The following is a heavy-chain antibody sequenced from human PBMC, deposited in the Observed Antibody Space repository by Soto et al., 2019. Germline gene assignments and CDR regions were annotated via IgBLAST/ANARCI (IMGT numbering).Heavy chain of an antibody. CDR3: ARDPQYSTSSQVFDS. J-gene: IGHJ4*02. D-gene: IGHD6-6*01. CDR2: ISTYNGNT. V-gene: IGHV1-18*01. CDR1: GYTFSTYA. Sequence: QVQLVRSGAEVKKPGASVKVSCKASGYTFSTYAISWVRQAPGQGLEWMGRISTYNGNTKYAQKHQGRVTMTTDTSTSTAYMELRSLRSDDTAVYYCARDPQYSTSSQVFDSWGQGTLVTVSS.